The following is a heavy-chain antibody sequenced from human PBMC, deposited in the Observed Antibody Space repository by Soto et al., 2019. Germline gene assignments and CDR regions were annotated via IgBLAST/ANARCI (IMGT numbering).Heavy chain of an antibody. CDR3: ARGRLYLSSFYDY. Sequence: SETLSLTCAVSGGSISNGGYSWSWIRQPPGKGLEWSGTIYHNGSTHYNPSLESRVTISVDRSKNQFSLKLTSVIAADTAVYYCARGRLYLSSFYDYWGQGTLVTVSA. CDR2: IYHNGST. J-gene: IGHJ4*02. D-gene: IGHD6-13*01. V-gene: IGHV4-30-2*01. CDR1: GGSISNGGYS.